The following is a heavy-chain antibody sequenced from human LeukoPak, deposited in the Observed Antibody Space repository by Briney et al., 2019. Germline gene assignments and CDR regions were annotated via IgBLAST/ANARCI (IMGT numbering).Heavy chain of an antibody. CDR1: GFTFTTYS. J-gene: IGHJ4*02. CDR3: ARDLYGDYSFDY. Sequence: GGSLRLSWAASGFTFTTYSMNWVHQAPGKGLEWVSYISGSTSNIKYADSVMGRFTISRDNAKNSLYLQMNSLRDEDTAVYYCARDLYGDYSFDYWGQGTLVTVSS. CDR2: ISGSTSNI. V-gene: IGHV3-48*02. D-gene: IGHD4-17*01.